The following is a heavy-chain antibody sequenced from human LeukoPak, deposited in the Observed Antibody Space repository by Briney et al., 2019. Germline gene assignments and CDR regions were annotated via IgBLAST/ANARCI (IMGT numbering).Heavy chain of an antibody. Sequence: GGSLRHSCAASGFTFSSYEMNWVRQAPGKGLEWVSYISSSGSTIYYADSVKGRFTISRDIAKQSVFLQMNSLRAEDTALYYCARLSAMVRGPEDIFYFEYWGLGTLVTVSS. CDR2: ISSSGSTI. J-gene: IGHJ4*02. V-gene: IGHV3-48*03. D-gene: IGHD3-10*01. CDR3: ARLSAMVRGPEDIFYFEY. CDR1: GFTFSSYE.